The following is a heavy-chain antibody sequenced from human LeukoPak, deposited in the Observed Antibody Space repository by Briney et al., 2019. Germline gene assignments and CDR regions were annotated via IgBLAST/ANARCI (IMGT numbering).Heavy chain of an antibody. V-gene: IGHV1-69*13. CDR1: GGTFSSYA. D-gene: IGHD2-15*01. Sequence: ASVKVSCEASGGTFSSYAISWVRQAPGPGLEWMGGIIPIFGTANYAQKFQGRVTITADESTSTVYMELSSLRSEDTAVYYCASEAATGYYFDYWGQGTLVTVSS. CDR2: IIPIFGTA. J-gene: IGHJ4*02. CDR3: ASEAATGYYFDY.